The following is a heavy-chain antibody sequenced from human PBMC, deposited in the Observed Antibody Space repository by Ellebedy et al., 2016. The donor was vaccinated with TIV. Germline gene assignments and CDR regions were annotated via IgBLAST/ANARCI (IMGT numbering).Heavy chain of an antibody. V-gene: IGHV1-69*13. CDR3: ARESSGSYPY. D-gene: IGHD1-26*01. CDR1: GYTFTSYG. CDR2: IIPIFGTA. J-gene: IGHJ4*02. Sequence: SVKVSXXASGYTFTSYGISWVRQAPGQGLEWMGGIIPIFGTANYAQKFQGRVTITADESTSTAYMELSSLRSEDTAVYYCARESSGSYPYWGQGTLVTVSS.